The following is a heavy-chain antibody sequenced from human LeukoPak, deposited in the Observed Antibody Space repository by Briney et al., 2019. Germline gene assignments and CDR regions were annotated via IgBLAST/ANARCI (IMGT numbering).Heavy chain of an antibody. CDR2: IYTSGST. D-gene: IGHD4-17*01. J-gene: IGHJ3*02. CDR1: GGSISSGSYY. V-gene: IGHV4-61*02. Sequence: SETLSLACTVSGGSISSGSYYWSWIRQPAGKGLEWIGRIYTSGSTNYNPSLKSRVTISVDTSKNQFSLKLSSVTAADTAVYYCARGYCGDYRRGNDAFDIWGQGTMVTVSS. CDR3: ARGYCGDYRRGNDAFDI.